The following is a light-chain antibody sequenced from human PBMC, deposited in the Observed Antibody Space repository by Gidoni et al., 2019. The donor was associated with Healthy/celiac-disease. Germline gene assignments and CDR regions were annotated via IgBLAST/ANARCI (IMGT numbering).Light chain of an antibody. CDR2: DAS. CDR1: QSVSSY. J-gene: IGKJ4*01. V-gene: IGKV3-11*01. Sequence: EIVCTQSPATLSLSPGERATLSCRASQSVSSYLAWYQQKPGQAPRLLIYDASNRATGIPARFSGSGSGTDFTLTISSLEPEDFAVYYCQQRSNWPPALTFGGGTKVEIK. CDR3: QQRSNWPPALT.